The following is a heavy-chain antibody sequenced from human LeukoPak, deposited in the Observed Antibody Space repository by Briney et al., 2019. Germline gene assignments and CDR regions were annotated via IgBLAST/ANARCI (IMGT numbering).Heavy chain of an antibody. V-gene: IGHV3-23*01. J-gene: IGHJ4*02. CDR3: ASQPGYCSSTSCYPVGD. CDR1: GFTFSSYS. D-gene: IGHD2-2*03. CDR2: ISGSGGST. Sequence: GGSLRLSCAASGFTFSSYSMNWVRQAPGKGLEWVSAISGSGGSTYYADSVKGRFTISRDNSKNTLYLQMNSLRAEDTAVYYCASQPGYCSSTSCYPVGDWGQGTLVTVSS.